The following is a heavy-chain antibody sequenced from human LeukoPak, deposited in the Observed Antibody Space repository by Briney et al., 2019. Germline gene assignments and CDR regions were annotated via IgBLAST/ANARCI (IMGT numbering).Heavy chain of an antibody. CDR3: ARDPEGFTPNYYYMDV. Sequence: ASVKVSCKASGYTFTSYYMHWVRQAPGQGLEWMGMINPSGGSTSYAQKFQGRVTMTRDKDTSTVYMELSRRRSEDTGVYYCARDPEGFTPNYYYMDVWGKGTTVTVSS. J-gene: IGHJ6*03. CDR1: GYTFTSYY. CDR2: INPSGGST. V-gene: IGHV1-46*01.